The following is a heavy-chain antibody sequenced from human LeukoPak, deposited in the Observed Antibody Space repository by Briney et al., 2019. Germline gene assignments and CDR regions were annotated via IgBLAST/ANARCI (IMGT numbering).Heavy chain of an antibody. J-gene: IGHJ5*02. D-gene: IGHD3-10*01. Sequence: VGSVKVSCKASGYTFTGYYMHWVRQAPGQGLEWMGWINTNSGGTNYAQKFQGRVTMTRDTTIRTAYMELSRLRSDATAVYYCARERITMVRDSGGGKHPFWFYRWGQGTLVTVSS. CDR3: ARERITMVRDSGGGKHPFWFYR. CDR1: GYTFTGYY. CDR2: INTNSGGT. V-gene: IGHV1-2*02.